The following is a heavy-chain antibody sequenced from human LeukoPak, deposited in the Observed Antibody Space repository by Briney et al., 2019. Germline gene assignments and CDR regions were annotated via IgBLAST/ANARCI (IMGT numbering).Heavy chain of an antibody. D-gene: IGHD3-10*01. CDR2: IYPSDSNT. V-gene: IGHV5-51*01. Sequence: HGESLKISCKGSGYSFTSYWIGWVRQMPGKGLEWMGIIYPSDSNTRYSPSFQGQVTISADKSISTAYLQWSSLKASDTAMYYCARWRGSNYQYYFFDYWGQRTLVTVSS. CDR3: ARWRGSNYQYYFFDY. J-gene: IGHJ4*02. CDR1: GYSFTSYW.